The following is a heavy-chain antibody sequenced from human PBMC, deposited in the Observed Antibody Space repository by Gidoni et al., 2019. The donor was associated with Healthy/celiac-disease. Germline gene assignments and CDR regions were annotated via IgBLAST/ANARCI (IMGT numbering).Heavy chain of an antibody. CDR2: ISSSSSYI. CDR1: GFTFSSYS. V-gene: IGHV3-21*01. J-gene: IGHJ4*02. D-gene: IGHD5-18*01. CDR3: ARLEAMAQSFDY. Sequence: EVQLVESGGGLVKPGGSLRLSCAASGFTFSSYSMNWVRQAPGKGLEWVSSISSSSSYIYYADSVKGRFTISRDNAKNSLYLQMNSLRAEDTAVYYCARLEAMAQSFDYWGQGTLVTVSS.